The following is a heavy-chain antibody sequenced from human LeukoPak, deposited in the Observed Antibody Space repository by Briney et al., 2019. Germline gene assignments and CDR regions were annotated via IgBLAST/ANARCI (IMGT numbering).Heavy chain of an antibody. CDR3: ANHIPSTGLTAARRRGDY. D-gene: IGHD6-6*01. Sequence: TSETLSLTCSVSGASINSYYWNWIRQSPGKGLEWLGNIHYRGTTNYNPSLKSRVTLSLDSSKSQFALKVTSVTAADTAVYYCANHIPSTGLTAARRRGDYWGQGTLVTVSS. V-gene: IGHV4-59*13. J-gene: IGHJ4*02. CDR1: GASINSYY. CDR2: IHYRGTT.